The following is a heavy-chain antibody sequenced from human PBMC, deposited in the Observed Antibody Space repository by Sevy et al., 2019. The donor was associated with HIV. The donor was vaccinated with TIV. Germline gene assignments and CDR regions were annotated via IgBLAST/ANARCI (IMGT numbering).Heavy chain of an antibody. J-gene: IGHJ4*02. D-gene: IGHD4-17*01. CDR3: AHSLYGDYIGGYFDY. CDR1: GFSLSTSGVG. CDR2: IYWDDNK. V-gene: IGHV2-5*02. Sequence: SGPTLVNPKQTLTLTYTFSGFSLSTSGVGVGWIRQPPGKALEWLAVIYWDDNKRYSPSLRSRLTITKDTSKNQVVLTLTNMDPVDTATYYCAHSLYGDYIGGYFDYWGQGTLVTVSS.